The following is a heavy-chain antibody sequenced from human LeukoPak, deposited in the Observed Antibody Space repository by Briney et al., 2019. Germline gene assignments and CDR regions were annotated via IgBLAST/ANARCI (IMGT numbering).Heavy chain of an antibody. Sequence: GGSLRLSCAASGFTFSSYGMSWVRHAPGKGLEWVSTISAGGDTYYADSVKGRFTISRDNSKTTLYLQMNSLRAEDTAVYYCAKARVPGGQWLASYWGQGTLVTVSS. CDR1: GFTFSSYG. V-gene: IGHV3-23*01. CDR2: ISAGGDT. J-gene: IGHJ4*02. D-gene: IGHD6-19*01. CDR3: AKARVPGGQWLASY.